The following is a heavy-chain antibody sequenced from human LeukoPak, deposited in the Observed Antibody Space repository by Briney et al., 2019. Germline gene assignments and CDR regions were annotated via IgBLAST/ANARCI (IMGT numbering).Heavy chain of an antibody. CDR1: GFTFSSYG. D-gene: IGHD6-19*01. J-gene: IGHJ4*02. Sequence: GGSLRLSCAASGFTFSSYGMHWVRQAPGKGLEWVAVISYDGSNKYYADSVKGRFTISRDNSKNTLYLQMNSLRAEDTAVYYCAKVAGGQWLAPYYFDYWGQGTLVTVSS. CDR2: ISYDGSNK. CDR3: AKVAGGQWLAPYYFDY. V-gene: IGHV3-30*18.